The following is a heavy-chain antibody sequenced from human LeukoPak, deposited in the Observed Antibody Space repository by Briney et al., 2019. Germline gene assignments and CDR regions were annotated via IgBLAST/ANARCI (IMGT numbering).Heavy chain of an antibody. CDR1: GGSISSSSYY. V-gene: IGHV4-39*01. J-gene: IGHJ5*02. CDR3: ARRLGYCSSTSCYSNWFDP. CDR2: IYSSGST. D-gene: IGHD2-2*01. Sequence: SETLSLTCTVSGGSISSSSYYWGWIRQPPGKRLEWIGSIYSSGSTYYNPYLKSRVTISVDTSKNQFSLKLSSVTAADTAVYYCARRLGYCSSTSCYSNWFDPWGQGTLVTVSS.